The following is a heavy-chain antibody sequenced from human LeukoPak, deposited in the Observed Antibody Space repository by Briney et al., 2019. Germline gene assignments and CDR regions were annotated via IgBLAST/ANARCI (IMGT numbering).Heavy chain of an antibody. Sequence: ETLSLTCAVYGGSFSGYYWSWIRQAPGKGLEWVSAISGSGGNTYYADSVKGRFTISRDNSKNTLYLQMNSLRAEDTAVYYCAKAKTMTHDAFDIWGQGTMVTVSS. D-gene: IGHD3-22*01. CDR3: AKAKTMTHDAFDI. CDR1: GGSFSGYY. V-gene: IGHV3-23*01. CDR2: ISGSGGNT. J-gene: IGHJ3*02.